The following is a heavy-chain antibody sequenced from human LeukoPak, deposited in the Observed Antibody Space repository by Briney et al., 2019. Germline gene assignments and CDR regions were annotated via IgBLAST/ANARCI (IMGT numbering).Heavy chain of an antibody. J-gene: IGHJ3*02. D-gene: IGHD4-23*01. V-gene: IGHV4-59*01. CDR3: ARAHYGGNLNAFDI. CDR2: IYYSGST. CDR1: GVSISSYY. Sequence: KPSETLSLTCTVSGVSISSYYWSWIRQPPGKGLEWIGYIYYSGSTNYNPSLKSRVTISVDTSKNQFSLKLSSVTAADTAVYYCARAHYGGNLNAFDIWGQGTMVTVSS.